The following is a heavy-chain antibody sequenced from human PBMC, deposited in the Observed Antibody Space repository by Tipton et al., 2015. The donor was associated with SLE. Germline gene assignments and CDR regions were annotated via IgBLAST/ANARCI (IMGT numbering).Heavy chain of an antibody. V-gene: IGHV3-48*03. D-gene: IGHD3-16*02. J-gene: IGHJ3*01. CDR2: VSTSGRNI. CDR1: GFTFSNYE. Sequence: SLRLSCAASGFTFSNYEMNWVRQAPGKGLEWVSYVSTSGRNIYYADSVKGRFSISRDNAKNSLYLQMNSLRDEDTAVYYCARGDFYSGTYHDVFDVWGQGTVVTVSS. CDR3: ARGDFYSGTYHDVFDV.